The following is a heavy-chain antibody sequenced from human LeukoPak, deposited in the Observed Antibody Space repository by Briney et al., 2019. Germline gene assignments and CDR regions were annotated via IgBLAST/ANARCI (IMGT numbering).Heavy chain of an antibody. CDR1: GGSFSGYY. Sequence: PSETLSLTCAVYGGSFSGYYWSWIRQPPGKGLEWIGEINHSGSTNYNPSLKSRVTISVDTSKNQFSLKLYSVAAADTAVYYCARHDTRGGALDIWGQGTMVAVSA. J-gene: IGHJ3*02. D-gene: IGHD3-22*01. CDR2: INHSGST. V-gene: IGHV4-34*01. CDR3: ARHDTRGGALDI.